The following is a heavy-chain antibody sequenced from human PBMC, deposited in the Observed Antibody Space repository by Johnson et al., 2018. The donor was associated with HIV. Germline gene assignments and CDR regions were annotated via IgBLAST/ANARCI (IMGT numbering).Heavy chain of an antibody. J-gene: IGHJ3*02. CDR2: ITVSGGNT. CDR3: AKDRSVAGLYDAFDI. D-gene: IGHD6-19*01. Sequence: EQLVESGGGLVQSGGSLRLSCAASGFTFGSYAMSWVRQAPGKGLEWVSSITVSGGNTHYADSVKGRFTISSDNSKNPLYLQVNSLRAEDTAVYYCAKDRSVAGLYDAFDIWGQGTRVTVSS. V-gene: IGHV3-23*04. CDR1: GFTFGSYA.